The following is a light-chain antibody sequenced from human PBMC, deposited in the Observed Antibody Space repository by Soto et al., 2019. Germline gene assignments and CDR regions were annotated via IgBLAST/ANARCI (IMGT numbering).Light chain of an antibody. Sequence: QSALTQPTSVSGSPGQSITVSCTGTSSDVGAYNLVSWYQQYPGKAPRLIIYEGTKRPSGISHRFSGSKSDNTASLTISVLRAEDEAHYHCCSDAGSRTFVFGGGTKLTVL. CDR1: SSDVGAYNL. V-gene: IGLV2-23*01. CDR2: EGT. CDR3: CSDAGSRTFV. J-gene: IGLJ3*02.